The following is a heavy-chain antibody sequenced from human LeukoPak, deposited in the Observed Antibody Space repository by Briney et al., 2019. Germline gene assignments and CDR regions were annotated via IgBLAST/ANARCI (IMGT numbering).Heavy chain of an antibody. D-gene: IGHD6-13*01. Sequence: PSQTLSLTCTVSGGSISSGSYYWSWIRQPAGKGLEWIGRIYTSGSTNYNPSLKSRVTISVDTSKNQFSLKLSSVTAADTAVYYCARDGSGVWQLVRGIWFDPWGQGTLVTVSS. CDR1: GGSISSGSYY. V-gene: IGHV4-61*02. J-gene: IGHJ5*02. CDR3: ARDGSGVWQLVRGIWFDP. CDR2: IYTSGST.